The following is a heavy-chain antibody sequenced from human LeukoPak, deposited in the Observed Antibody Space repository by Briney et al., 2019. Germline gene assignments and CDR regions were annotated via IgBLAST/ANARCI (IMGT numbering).Heavy chain of an antibody. CDR1: GYTFTGYY. D-gene: IGHD3-3*01. J-gene: IGHJ4*02. V-gene: IGHV1-69*13. Sequence: SVKVSCKASGYTFTGYYMHWVRQATGQGLEWMGGIIPIFGTANYAQKFQGRVTITADESTSTAYMELSSLRSEDTAVYYCARGGPYYDFYWGQGTLVTVSS. CDR2: IIPIFGTA. CDR3: ARGGPYYDFY.